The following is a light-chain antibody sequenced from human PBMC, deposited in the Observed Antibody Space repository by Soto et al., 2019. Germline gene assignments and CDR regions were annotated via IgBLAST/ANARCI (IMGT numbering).Light chain of an antibody. CDR3: GTWDSGLSSAVV. CDR1: SSNIGHNY. Sequence: SVLTQPPSVSAAPGQKVTISCSGSSSNIGHNYVSWYQQLPGTAPKLLIYDNTRRPSGIPDRFSGSKSGTSATLGITGLQTGDEADYYCGTWDSGLSSAVVFGGGTKLTVL. V-gene: IGLV1-51*01. CDR2: DNT. J-gene: IGLJ2*01.